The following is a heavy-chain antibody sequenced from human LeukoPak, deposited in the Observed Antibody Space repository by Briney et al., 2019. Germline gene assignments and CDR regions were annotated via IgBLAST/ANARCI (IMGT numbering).Heavy chain of an antibody. CDR3: ATDCCGGESCSHSRDDY. J-gene: IGHJ4*02. V-gene: IGHV3-23*01. CDR1: GFIFRTYA. D-gene: IGHD2-21*01. CDR2: ISDTGATT. Sequence: GGSLRLSCAASGFIFRTYAMNWVRQAPGKGLEWVSGISDTGATTAYADSVKGRFTISRDNSKNMVYLQMNSLRGEDTAIYFCATDCCGGESCSHSRDDYGGQGSLVTVSS.